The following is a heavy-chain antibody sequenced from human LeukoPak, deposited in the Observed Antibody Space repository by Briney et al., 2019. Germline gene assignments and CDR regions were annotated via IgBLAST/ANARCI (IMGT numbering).Heavy chain of an antibody. Sequence: PSETLSLTYTVSGGSISSYYWSWIRQPPGKGLEWIGYIYYSGSTNYNPSLKSRVTISVDTSKNQFSLKLSSVTAADTAVYYCARLLHRYYYDSSGYYWSYWGQGALVTVSS. CDR1: GGSISSYY. CDR2: IYYSGST. D-gene: IGHD3-22*01. CDR3: ARLLHRYYYDSSGYYWSY. V-gene: IGHV4-59*12. J-gene: IGHJ4*02.